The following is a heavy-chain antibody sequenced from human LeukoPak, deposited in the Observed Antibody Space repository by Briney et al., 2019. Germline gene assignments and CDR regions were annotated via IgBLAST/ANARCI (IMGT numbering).Heavy chain of an antibody. V-gene: IGHV1-2*02. CDR3: ARGFGESSGVDY. Sequence: ASVKVSCKASEYTFTGYYLHWVRQAPGQGLEWMGWINPNSGGTNYAQKFQGRVTMTRDTSISTAYMELSRLRFDDTAVYYCARGFGESSGVDYWGQGSLVTVSS. J-gene: IGHJ4*02. CDR1: EYTFTGYY. D-gene: IGHD3-10*01. CDR2: INPNSGGT.